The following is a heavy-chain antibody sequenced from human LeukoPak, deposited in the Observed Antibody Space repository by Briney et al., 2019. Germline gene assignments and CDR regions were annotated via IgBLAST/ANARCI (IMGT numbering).Heavy chain of an antibody. CDR1: GYTFTSYD. Sequence: ASVKVSCKASGYTFTSYDINWVRQATGQGLEWMGWMNPNSGNTGYAQKFQGRVTMTRNTSISTAYMELSSLRSEDTAVYYCARGPAIAAAGHFDYWGQGTLVTVSS. D-gene: IGHD6-13*01. CDR2: MNPNSGNT. V-gene: IGHV1-8*01. J-gene: IGHJ4*02. CDR3: ARGPAIAAAGHFDY.